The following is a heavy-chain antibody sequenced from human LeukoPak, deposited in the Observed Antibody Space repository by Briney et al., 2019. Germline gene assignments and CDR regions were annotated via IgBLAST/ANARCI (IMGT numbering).Heavy chain of an antibody. Sequence: PSETLSLTCTASGGSISSYYWSWIRQPPGKGLEWVGYIYYSGSTNYNTSLKRRVTISVDTSNNLFSLKLRSVTAADTAVYYCARRGGVAVALDYWGQGTLVTVSS. CDR2: IYYSGST. CDR3: ARRGGVAVALDY. J-gene: IGHJ4*02. D-gene: IGHD6-19*01. V-gene: IGHV4-59*08. CDR1: GGSISSYY.